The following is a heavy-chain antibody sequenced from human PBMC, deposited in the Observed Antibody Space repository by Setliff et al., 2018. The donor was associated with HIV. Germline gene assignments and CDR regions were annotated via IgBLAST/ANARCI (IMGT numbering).Heavy chain of an antibody. CDR3: ATHGAQ. D-gene: IGHD1-26*01. J-gene: IGHJ4*02. CDR2: IYYSGST. CDR1: AGSIRSSTYY. V-gene: IGHV4-39*01. Sequence: PSETLSLTCTVSAGSIRSSTYYWAWIRQPPGRGLEWIGTIYYSGSTNNNPSLKSRVTISGDTSKNQFSLKLSSVTAADTAVYYCATHGAQWGQGTLVTVSS.